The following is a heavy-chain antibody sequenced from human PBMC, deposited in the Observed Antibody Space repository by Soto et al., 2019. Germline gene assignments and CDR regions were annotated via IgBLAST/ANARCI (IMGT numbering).Heavy chain of an antibody. CDR2: VSGYNGNA. CDR1: GYPFTTYD. Sequence: QIQLVQSGPELMKPGASVRASCKASGYPFTTYDITWVRQAPGQGLEWMGWVSGYNGNAKYAQRLQGRVTMTRETSTSTAYMELRSLTSDDTAIYYCARDSTARLAWFDPWGQGSLVIVSS. J-gene: IGHJ5*02. D-gene: IGHD6-6*01. CDR3: ARDSTARLAWFDP. V-gene: IGHV1-18*04.